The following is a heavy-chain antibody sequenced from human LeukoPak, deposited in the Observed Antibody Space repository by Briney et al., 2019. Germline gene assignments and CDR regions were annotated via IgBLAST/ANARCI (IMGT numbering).Heavy chain of an antibody. J-gene: IGHJ4*02. CDR3: ARYGDGYDFYY. CDR2: IYYSGST. V-gene: IGHV4-59*01. CDR1: GGSISSYY. Sequence: SETLSLTCTVSGGSISSYYWSWIRQPPGRGLEWIGYIYYSGSTGYNPSLKSRVTISVDTSKNQFSLKLTSVTAADTAVYYCARYGDGYDFYYWGQGTLVTVSS. D-gene: IGHD5-24*01.